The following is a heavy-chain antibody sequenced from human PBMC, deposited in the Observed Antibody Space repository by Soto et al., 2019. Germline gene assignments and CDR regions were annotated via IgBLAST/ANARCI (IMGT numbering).Heavy chain of an antibody. J-gene: IGHJ4*02. CDR2: INHSGST. Sequence: ETLSLTCAVYGGSFSGYYWSWIRQPPGKGLEWIGEINHSGSTNYNPSLKSRVTISVDTSKNQFSLKLSSVTAADTAVYYCARLPEYYDGSGMFWGQGTLVTVS. CDR1: GGSFSGYY. D-gene: IGHD3-10*01. CDR3: ARLPEYYDGSGMF. V-gene: IGHV4-34*01.